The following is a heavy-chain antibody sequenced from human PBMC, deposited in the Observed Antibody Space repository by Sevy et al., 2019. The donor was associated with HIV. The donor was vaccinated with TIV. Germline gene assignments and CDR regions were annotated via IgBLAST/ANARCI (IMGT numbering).Heavy chain of an antibody. CDR2: FKRKADGGTL. J-gene: IGHJ4*02. V-gene: IGHV3-49*04. CDR1: GFTFTDYA. CDR3: TRWKGAQSVFDY. Sequence: GGSLRLSCTASGFTFTDYAMNWVRQSPGKGLEWVAFFKRKADGGTLDHAASVKGRFTISRDDSKNKAYLQMNDLKTEDAGVYYFTRWKGAQSVFDYWGQGALVTVSS. D-gene: IGHD1-1*01.